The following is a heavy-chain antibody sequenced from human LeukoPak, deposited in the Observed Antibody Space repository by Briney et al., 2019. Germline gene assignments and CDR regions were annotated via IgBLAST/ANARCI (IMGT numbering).Heavy chain of an antibody. CDR1: GFTFSRNW. J-gene: IGHJ3*02. CDR3: VREVGAPESFDN. CDR2: INSDGSVT. V-gene: IGHV3-74*01. D-gene: IGHD1-26*01. Sequence: GGSLRLSCAASGFTFSRNWMHWVRQVPGKGLLWVSRINSDGSVTNYADSVEGRFAISRDNTENTLFLQMNSLRVEDTALYYCVREVGAPESFDNWGQGTLVTVSS.